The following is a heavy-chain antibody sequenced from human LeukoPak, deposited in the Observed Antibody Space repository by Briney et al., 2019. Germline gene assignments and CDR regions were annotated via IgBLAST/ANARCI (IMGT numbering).Heavy chain of an antibody. V-gene: IGHV3-30*03. CDR2: ISYDGSRK. CDR1: GFTFSSYS. D-gene: IGHD5-24*01. Sequence: SGGSLRLSCAASGFTFSSYSMNWVRQAPGKGLEWVALISYDGSRKHFADSVKGRFTISRDNPKNTLYLQMNSLRGEDTAVYYCTRDSARRDGYNFDYWGQGTLVTVSS. CDR3: TRDSARRDGYNFDY. J-gene: IGHJ4*02.